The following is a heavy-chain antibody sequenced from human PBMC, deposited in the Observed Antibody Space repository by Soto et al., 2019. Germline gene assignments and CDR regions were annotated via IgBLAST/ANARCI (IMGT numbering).Heavy chain of an antibody. Sequence: PSETLSLTCTVSGVSIRSYYWNWVRQSPVKGLEWIGYMYNSGSTNYNPSLKSRVTISVDTSKNQFSLKLTSVTAADTAVYYCARDKITGLFDYWGQGTLVTVSS. J-gene: IGHJ4*02. D-gene: IGHD2-8*02. V-gene: IGHV4-59*12. CDR1: GVSIRSYY. CDR2: MYNSGST. CDR3: ARDKITGLFDY.